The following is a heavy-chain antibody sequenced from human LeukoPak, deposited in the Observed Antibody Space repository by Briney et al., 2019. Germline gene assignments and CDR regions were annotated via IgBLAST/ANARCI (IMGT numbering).Heavy chain of an antibody. V-gene: IGHV4-4*07. CDR1: CGSISSDY. D-gene: IGHD2-15*01. CDR2: IYPSGST. J-gene: IGHJ4*02. CDR3: ARVDLRAAYFDY. Sequence: SDTLSLTYTVSCGSISSDYWSWIRQPAGNGLEWIGRIYPSGSTGYNPSLKSRVTMSVDTYKNQFSLKLSSVTAADTAVYYCARVDLRAAYFDYWGQGTLVTVSS.